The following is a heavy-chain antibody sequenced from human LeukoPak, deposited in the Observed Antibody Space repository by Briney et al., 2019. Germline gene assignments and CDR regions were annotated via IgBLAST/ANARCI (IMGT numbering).Heavy chain of an antibody. D-gene: IGHD6-19*01. V-gene: IGHV4-59*08. CDR2: MYNSGIT. Sequence: SESLSLTCTVSGGSVSSYYWSWSRQPPGKGLEWIGYMYNSGITNYNPSLRSRVTISVDTSKNQFFLRLRSVTAADTAVYYCARHGDSSRGWYFDYWGQASLVSVSS. CDR1: GGSVSSYY. CDR3: ARHGDSSRGWYFDY. J-gene: IGHJ4*02.